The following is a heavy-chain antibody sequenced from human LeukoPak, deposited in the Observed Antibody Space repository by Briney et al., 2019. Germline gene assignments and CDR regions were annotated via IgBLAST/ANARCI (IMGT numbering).Heavy chain of an antibody. D-gene: IGHD3-10*01. J-gene: IGHJ4*02. CDR2: IYPNTGGT. CDR1: GYTFTDSY. Sequence: ASVKVSCKASGYTFTDSYIHWLRQAPGQGLEWMGRIYPNTGGTNYAQKFQGRVTMTRDTSISTAYMELTRLRFDDTAVYYCARKFSATYYNWGQGTLVTVSS. CDR3: ARKFSATYYN. V-gene: IGHV1-2*02.